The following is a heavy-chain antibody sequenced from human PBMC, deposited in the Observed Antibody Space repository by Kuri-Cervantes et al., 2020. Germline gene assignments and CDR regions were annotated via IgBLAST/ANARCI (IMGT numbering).Heavy chain of an antibody. CDR2: INAGNGNT. V-gene: IGHV1-3*01. Sequence: ASVKVSCKASGYTFTNYAIHWVRQAPGQRLEWMGWINAGNGNTKYSQNFQGRVTMTRDTSATTAYMELSGLRSEDTAVYYCARGGDIIVQPGARTFDPWGQGTLVTVSS. CDR1: GYTFTNYA. J-gene: IGHJ5*02. CDR3: ARGGDIIVQPGARTFDP. D-gene: IGHD2-2*01.